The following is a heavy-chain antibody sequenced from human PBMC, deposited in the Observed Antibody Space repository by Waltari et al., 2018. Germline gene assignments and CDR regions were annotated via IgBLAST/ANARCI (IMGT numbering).Heavy chain of an antibody. J-gene: IGHJ4*02. CDR1: GGDFRSYS. D-gene: IGHD7-27*01. Sequence: QEQLVQCGAEMKRPGSSVRVSCKASGGDFRSYSFIWVRQAPGQGLEWMGGILPIFYPSNYAQTFQDRVTITADESTSTVYMELRSLTSHDTAVYYCARELGTGDLAYWGQGTLVTVSS. CDR3: ARELGTGDLAY. CDR2: ILPIFYPS. V-gene: IGHV1-69*01.